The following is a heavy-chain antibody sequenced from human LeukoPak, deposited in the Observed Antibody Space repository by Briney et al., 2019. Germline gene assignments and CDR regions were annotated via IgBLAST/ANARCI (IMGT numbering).Heavy chain of an antibody. J-gene: IGHJ3*02. CDR2: IYYSGST. CDR1: GGSISSGDYY. D-gene: IGHD3-10*01. CDR3: ARGGLWFGTFDI. V-gene: IGHV4-30-4*08. Sequence: SQTLSLTCTVSGGSISSGDYYWSWIRQPPGKGLEWIGYIYYSGSTYYNPSLKSRVTISVDTSKNQFSPKLSSVTAADTAVYYCARGGLWFGTFDIWGQGTMVTVSS.